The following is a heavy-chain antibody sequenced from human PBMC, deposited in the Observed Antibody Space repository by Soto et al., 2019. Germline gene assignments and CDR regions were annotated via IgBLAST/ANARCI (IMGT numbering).Heavy chain of an antibody. V-gene: IGHV3-23*01. CDR2: ISGSGGST. Sequence: HPGGSLRLSCAASGFTFSSYAMSWVRQAPGKGLEWVSAISGSGGSTYYADSVKGRFTISRDNSKNTLYLQMNSLRAEDTAVYYCTRGLVDSSPPYTYHGMDVWGQGTTVTVSS. D-gene: IGHD3-9*01. J-gene: IGHJ6*02. CDR1: GFTFSSYA. CDR3: TRGLVDSSPPYTYHGMDV.